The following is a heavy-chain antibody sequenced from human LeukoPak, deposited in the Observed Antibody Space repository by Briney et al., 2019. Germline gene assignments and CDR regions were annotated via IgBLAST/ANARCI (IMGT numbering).Heavy chain of an antibody. D-gene: IGHD5-24*01. CDR2: INPSGGST. CDR3: ARIGENGYNSATSDY. J-gene: IGHJ4*02. V-gene: IGHV1-46*02. Sequence: ASVKVSCKASGYTFNGDYMHWVRQAPGQGLEWMGIINPSGGSTSYAQKFQGRVTMTRDMSTSTVYMELSSLRSEDTAVYYCARIGENGYNSATSDYWGQGTLVTVSS. CDR1: GYTFNGDY.